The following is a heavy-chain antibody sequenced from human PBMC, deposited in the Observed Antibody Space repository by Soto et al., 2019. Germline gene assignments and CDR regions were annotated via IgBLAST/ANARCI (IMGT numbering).Heavy chain of an antibody. V-gene: IGHV3-23*01. CDR2: ISGSGGST. CDR1: GFTFSSYA. D-gene: IGHD3-3*01. Sequence: GGSLRLSCAASGFTFSSYAMSWVRQAPGKGLEWVSAISGSGGSTYYADSVKGRFTISRDNSKNTLYLQMNSLRAEDTAVYYCAKDWGGDFGVVMRRNYYYYDGMDGWGQGTMVTVSS. J-gene: IGHJ6*02. CDR3: AKDWGGDFGVVMRRNYYYYDGMDG.